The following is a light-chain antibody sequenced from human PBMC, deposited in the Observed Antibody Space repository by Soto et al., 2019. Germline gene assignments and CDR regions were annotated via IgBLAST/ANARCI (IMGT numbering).Light chain of an antibody. J-gene: IGKJ2*01. CDR1: QSVSSSY. CDR2: GAS. CDR3: QQYGSSVYT. V-gene: IGKV3-20*01. Sequence: EIVLTQSPGTLSLSPGERATLSCRASQSVSSSYLAWYQQKPGQAPRLLIYGASSRATGIPDRFSGSGSGTYSTITISRLEPDDLAEYYCQQYGSSVYTFGQGTKLEIK.